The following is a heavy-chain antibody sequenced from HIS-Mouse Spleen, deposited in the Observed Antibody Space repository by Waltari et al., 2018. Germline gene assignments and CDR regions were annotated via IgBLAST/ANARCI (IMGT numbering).Heavy chain of an antibody. Sequence: QVQLVQSGAEVKKPGSSVKVSCKASGGTFSTNAISWVRRAPGQGLEWRGGIIPIFGTANYAQKFQGRVTITADESTSTAYMELSSLRSEDTAVYYCARTISKYYFDYWGQGTLVTVSS. V-gene: IGHV1-69*01. CDR1: GGTFSTNA. CDR3: ARTISKYYFDY. J-gene: IGHJ4*02. CDR2: IIPIFGTA.